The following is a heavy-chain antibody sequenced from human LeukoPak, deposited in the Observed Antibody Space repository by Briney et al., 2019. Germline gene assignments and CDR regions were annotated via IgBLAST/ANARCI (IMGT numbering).Heavy chain of an antibody. CDR2: IYRSGAT. V-gene: IGHV4-39*02. CDR3: ARESYTGDLDEFDY. J-gene: IGHJ4*02. D-gene: IGHD7-27*01. CDR1: GGSITSSSYY. Sequence: SETLSLTCSVSGGSITSSSYYWGWIRQSPEKGLEWIGSIYRSGATYYNPSLKSRVTISVDTSKNHFSLKLSSVTAADTAVYYCARESYTGDLDEFDYWGQGTLVTVSS.